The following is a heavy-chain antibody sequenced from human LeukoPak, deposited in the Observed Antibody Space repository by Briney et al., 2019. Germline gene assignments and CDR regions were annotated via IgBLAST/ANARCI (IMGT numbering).Heavy chain of an antibody. CDR3: AKGSDVLLWFGELLSSFDY. CDR1: GFTFSSYV. V-gene: IGHV3-30*04. Sequence: GGSLRLSCAASGFTFSSYVMHWVRQAPGKGLEWVAIISYDGSNEYYADSVKGRFTISRDNSKNTLYLQMNSLRAEDTAVYYCAKGSDVLLWFGELLSSFDYWGQGTLVTVSS. CDR2: ISYDGSNE. D-gene: IGHD3-10*01. J-gene: IGHJ4*02.